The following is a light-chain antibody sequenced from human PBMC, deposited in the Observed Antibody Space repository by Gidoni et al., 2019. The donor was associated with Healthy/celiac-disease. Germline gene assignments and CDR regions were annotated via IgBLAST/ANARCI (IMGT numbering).Light chain of an antibody. J-gene: IGLJ1*01. Sequence: SSELTQDPAVSVALGQTVRITCQGDSLRSYYASWYQQKPGQTPVLVIYGKNNRPSGIPERFSGSSSGKTASLTITGAQAEDEADYYCNSRDSSGNPVFGTGTKVTVL. CDR1: SLRSYY. CDR3: NSRDSSGNPV. V-gene: IGLV3-19*01. CDR2: GKN.